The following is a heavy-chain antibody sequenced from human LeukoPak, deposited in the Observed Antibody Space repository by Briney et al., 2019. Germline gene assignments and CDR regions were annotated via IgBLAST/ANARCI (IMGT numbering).Heavy chain of an antibody. CDR3: VTITGMTNP. J-gene: IGHJ5*02. CDR1: GYTLTELS. Sequence: ASVKVSCKVSGYTLTELSMHWVRQAPGKGVEWMGGFDPEDGETIYAQKFQGRVTMTEDTSTDAAYMELSSLRSEDTAVYYCVTITGMTNPWGQGTLVTVSS. D-gene: IGHD1-20*01. V-gene: IGHV1-24*01. CDR2: FDPEDGET.